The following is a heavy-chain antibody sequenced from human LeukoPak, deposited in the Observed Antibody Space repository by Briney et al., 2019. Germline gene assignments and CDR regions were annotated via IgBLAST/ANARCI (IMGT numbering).Heavy chain of an antibody. J-gene: IGHJ1*01. V-gene: IGHV1-8*01. Sequence: ASVKVSCKASGYTFTSYGINWVRQATGQGLEWMGWMNPNSGNTGYAQKFQGRVTITTDESTSTAYMELSSLRSEDTAVYYCAQYYYDSSGYYPGYFQHWGQGTLVTVSS. CDR2: MNPNSGNT. CDR1: GYTFTSYG. CDR3: AQYYYDSSGYYPGYFQH. D-gene: IGHD3-22*01.